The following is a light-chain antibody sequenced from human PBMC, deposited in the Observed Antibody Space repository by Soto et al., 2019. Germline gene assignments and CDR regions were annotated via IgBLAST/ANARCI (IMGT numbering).Light chain of an antibody. Sequence: QSALTQPASVSGSPGQSITISCTGTSSDVGGYNYVSWYQQHPGKAPKFMIYDVSNRPSGVSNRFSGSKSGNTASLTISGLQAEDEADYYCSSHTSSSTLVFGGGIKVTVL. CDR2: DVS. J-gene: IGLJ2*01. CDR1: SSDVGGYNY. V-gene: IGLV2-14*01. CDR3: SSHTSSSTLV.